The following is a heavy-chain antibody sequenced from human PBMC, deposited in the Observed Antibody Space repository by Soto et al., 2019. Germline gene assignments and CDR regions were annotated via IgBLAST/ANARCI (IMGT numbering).Heavy chain of an antibody. CDR1: GDTFSTHT. V-gene: IGHV1-69*08. CDR3: CRDQYFSSASCFSYGDV. Sequence: QVQLVQSGAAVKKPGSSVKVSCQASGDTFSTHTITWVRQAPGQGLEWVGRIIPMLGITNYAQKFQGRATITEDRSTSTAYMALRRLRSQDTALYYCCRDQYFSSASCFSYGDVWGSGTAVTVSS. CDR2: IIPMLGIT. J-gene: IGHJ6*04. D-gene: IGHD6-25*01.